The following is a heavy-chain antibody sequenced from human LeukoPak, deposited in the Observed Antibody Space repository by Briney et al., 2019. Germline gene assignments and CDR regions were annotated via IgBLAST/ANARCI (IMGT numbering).Heavy chain of an antibody. Sequence: PSETLSLTCAVYGGSFSGYYWGWIRQPPGKGLEWIGSIYYTGRTFNNPSLKSRVAISVHTSKNLISLKLSSVTAADTAVYYCARSPRGGDIDYWGQGTLVTVSS. D-gene: IGHD2-21*02. J-gene: IGHJ4*02. CDR1: GGSFSGYY. CDR3: ARSPRGGDIDY. CDR2: IYYTGRT. V-gene: IGHV4-39*01.